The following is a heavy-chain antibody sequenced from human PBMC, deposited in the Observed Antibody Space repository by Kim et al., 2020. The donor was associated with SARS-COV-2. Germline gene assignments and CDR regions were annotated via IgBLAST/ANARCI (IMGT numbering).Heavy chain of an antibody. CDR2: IYYSGST. D-gene: IGHD5-18*01. Sequence: SETLSLTCTVSGVSISSYYWSWIRQPPGKGLEWIGYIYYSGSTNYNPSLKSRVTISVDTSKNQFSLKLSSVTAADTAVYYFARGILSGYSYGPYAFDIWGQGTMVTVSS. J-gene: IGHJ3*02. CDR3: ARGILSGYSYGPYAFDI. V-gene: IGHV4-59*01. CDR1: GVSISSYY.